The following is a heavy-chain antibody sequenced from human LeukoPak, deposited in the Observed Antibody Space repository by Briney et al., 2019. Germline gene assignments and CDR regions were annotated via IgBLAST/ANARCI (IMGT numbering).Heavy chain of an antibody. CDR1: GGSINSNTYY. Sequence: SETLSLTCTVSGGSINSNTYYWGWIRQPPGKGLEWIGSIHYSGSPYYINCRGSTFYNPSLKSRVTISVDTSKNQFSLKLNSVIAADTAIYYCARNDSGGFDAFDIWGQGTMVTVSS. V-gene: IGHV4-39*01. CDR3: ARNDSGGFDAFDI. CDR2: IHYSGSPYYINCRGST. D-gene: IGHD3-22*01. J-gene: IGHJ3*02.